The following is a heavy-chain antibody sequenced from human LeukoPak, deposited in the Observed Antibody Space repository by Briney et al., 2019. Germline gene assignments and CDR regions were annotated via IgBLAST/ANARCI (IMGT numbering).Heavy chain of an antibody. CDR3: ATSRQLLDNWFDP. CDR1: GGSISSSSYY. D-gene: IGHD2-2*01. V-gene: IGHV4-39*01. CDR2: IYYSGST. Sequence: SETLSLTCTVSGGSISSSSYYWGWIRQPPGKGLEWIGSIYYSGSTYYNPSLNSRVTISVDTSKHQFSLKLSSVTAADTAVYYCATSRQLLDNWFDPWGQGTLVTVSS. J-gene: IGHJ5*02.